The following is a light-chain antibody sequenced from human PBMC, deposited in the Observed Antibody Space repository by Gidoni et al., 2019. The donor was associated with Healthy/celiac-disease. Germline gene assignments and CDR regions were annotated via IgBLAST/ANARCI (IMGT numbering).Light chain of an antibody. CDR2: GAS. CDR3: QQYGSSPFT. CDR1: QSVSSSY. V-gene: IGKV3-20*01. J-gene: IGKJ5*01. Sequence: EIVLTQSPGTLSVSPGERATLSCRASQSVSSSYLAWYQQKPCQAPRLLIYGASSRATGIPDRFSGSGSGTDFPLTISRLEPEDFAVYYCQQYGSSPFTFGQXTRLEIK.